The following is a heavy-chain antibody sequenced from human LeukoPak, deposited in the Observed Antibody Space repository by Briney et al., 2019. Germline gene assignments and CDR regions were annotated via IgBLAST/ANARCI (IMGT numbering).Heavy chain of an antibody. D-gene: IGHD2-15*01. V-gene: IGHV3-33*01. J-gene: IGHJ6*02. CDR2: IWYDGSNK. Sequence: GRSLRLSCAASGFTFSSYGMHWVRQAPGKGLEWVPVIWYDGSNKYHADSVKGRFTISRDNSKNTLYLQMNSLRVEDTAVYYCARAHCIGGSCYGNYYYYYGMDVWGQGTTVTASS. CDR1: GFTFSSYG. CDR3: ARAHCIGGSCYGNYYYYYGMDV.